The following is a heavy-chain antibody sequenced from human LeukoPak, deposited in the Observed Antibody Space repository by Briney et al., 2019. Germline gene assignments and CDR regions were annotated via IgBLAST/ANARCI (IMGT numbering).Heavy chain of an antibody. CDR3: ARVFEQQPVQKLYNWFDP. CDR2: ISAYNGNT. V-gene: IGHV1-18*01. Sequence: ASVKVSCKASGYTFTSYGISWVRQAPGQGLEWMGWISAYNGNTNYAQKLQGRVTMTTDTSTSTAYMELRSLRSDDTAVYYCARVFEQQPVQKLYNWFDPWGQGTLVTVSS. J-gene: IGHJ5*02. D-gene: IGHD6-13*01. CDR1: GYTFTSYG.